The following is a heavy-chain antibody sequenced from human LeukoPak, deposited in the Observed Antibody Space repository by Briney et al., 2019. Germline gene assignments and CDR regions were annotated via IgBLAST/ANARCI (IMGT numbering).Heavy chain of an antibody. CDR3: ATDPAEEVVGIDY. J-gene: IGHJ4*02. D-gene: IGHD2-2*01. CDR2: LYAKSGDT. V-gene: IGHV1-2*02. Sequence: ASVKVSCKASGYTFSDYYMHWVRQAPGQGLEWMGWLYAKSGDTHYEQKFQGRVTLTRDTSISTAYMELSSLTSDDTAVYYCATDPAEEVVGIDYWGQGTLVTVSS. CDR1: GYTFSDYY.